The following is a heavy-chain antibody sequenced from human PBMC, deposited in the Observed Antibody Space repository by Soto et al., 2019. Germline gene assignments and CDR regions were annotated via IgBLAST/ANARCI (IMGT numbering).Heavy chain of an antibody. Sequence: EVQLVESGGGLVKPGASLRLACAASGFTFSSYSMSWVRQAPGRGLEWVSSISSSSSYIYYADSVKGRFTISRDIAKNSLYLQMNSLRAEDTAVYYCARDSYDFWTEYSYWGQGTQVTVSS. D-gene: IGHD3-3*01. CDR3: ARDSYDFWTEYSY. CDR2: ISSSSSYI. CDR1: GFTFSSYS. J-gene: IGHJ4*02. V-gene: IGHV3-21*01.